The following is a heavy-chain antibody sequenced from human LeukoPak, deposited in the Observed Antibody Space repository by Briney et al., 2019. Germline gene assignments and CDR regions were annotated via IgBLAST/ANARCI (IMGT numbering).Heavy chain of an antibody. D-gene: IGHD2-15*01. J-gene: IGHJ4*02. V-gene: IGHV3-74*01. Sequence: QPGGSLRLSCAVSGFSSSNDWMHWVRRAPGKGLLWVSRISADGTTTNYADSVKGRFTISRDNAKNTLYLQMDSLRADDTAVYYCAGTWSFDYWGQGTQVTVSS. CDR2: ISADGTTT. CDR1: GFSSSNDW. CDR3: AGTWSFDY.